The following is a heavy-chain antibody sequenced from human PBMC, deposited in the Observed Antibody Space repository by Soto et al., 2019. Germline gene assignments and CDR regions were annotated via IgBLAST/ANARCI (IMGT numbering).Heavy chain of an antibody. CDR1: GFTFSSYA. CDR3: VILPEGFGELLPYYYYGMDV. V-gene: IGHV3-64D*06. J-gene: IGHJ6*02. D-gene: IGHD3-10*01. Sequence: GGSLRLSCSASGFTFSSYAMHWVRQAPGKGLEYVSAISSNGGSTYYADSVKGRFTISRDNSKNTLYLQMSSLRAEDTAVYYFVILPEGFGELLPYYYYGMDVWGQGTTVTVSS. CDR2: ISSNGGST.